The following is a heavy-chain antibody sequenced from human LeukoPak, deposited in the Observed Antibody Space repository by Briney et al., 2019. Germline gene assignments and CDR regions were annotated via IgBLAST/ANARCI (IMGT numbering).Heavy chain of an antibody. D-gene: IGHD6-13*01. J-gene: IGHJ5*02. CDR2: INPKNGGS. CDR1: GYTFTGHY. Sequence: ASVKVSRKASGYTFTGHYIHWVRQAPGQGLEWVGWINPKNGGSNYAQKFQGRVTMTRDRSISTAYMELSRLRSDDTAVYYCVLAAAGLNWFDPWGQGTLVTVSS. CDR3: VLAAAGLNWFDP. V-gene: IGHV1-2*02.